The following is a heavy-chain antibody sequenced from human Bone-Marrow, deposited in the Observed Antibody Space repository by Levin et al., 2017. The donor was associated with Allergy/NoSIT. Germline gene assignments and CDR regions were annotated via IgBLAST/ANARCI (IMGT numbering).Heavy chain of an antibody. Sequence: SQTLSLTCTVSGDSTTTNYWTWIRQPPGKGLEWIGYIYSGGTTNYNPSLKSRVTMSIDTSKNEFSLKLTSLTAAATAVYYCAREATEYLLGSSRFVYYFYMDVWGPGTTVTVSS. V-gene: IGHV4-59*01. CDR3: AREATEYLLGSSRFVYYFYMDV. D-gene: IGHD3-16*01. CDR2: IYSGGTT. CDR1: GDSTTTNY. J-gene: IGHJ6*03.